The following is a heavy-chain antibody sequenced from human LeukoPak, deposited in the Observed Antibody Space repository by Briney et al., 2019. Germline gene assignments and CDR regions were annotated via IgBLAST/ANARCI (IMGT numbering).Heavy chain of an antibody. CDR1: GGSISSSSYY. J-gene: IGHJ4*02. V-gene: IGHV4-39*07. Sequence: SETLSLTCTVSGGSISSSSYYWGWIRQPPWKGLEWIGSIYYSGSTYYNPSLKSRVTISVDTSKNQFSLKLSSVTAADTAVYYCARSEGGGLWGYYFDYWGQGTLVTVSS. CDR2: IYYSGST. D-gene: IGHD2-21*01. CDR3: ARSEGGGLWGYYFDY.